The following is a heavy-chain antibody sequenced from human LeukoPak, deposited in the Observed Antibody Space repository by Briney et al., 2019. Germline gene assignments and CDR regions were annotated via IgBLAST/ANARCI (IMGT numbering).Heavy chain of an antibody. CDR1: GGSFSGYY. D-gene: IGHD3/OR15-3a*01. CDR3: ARQTGSGLFILP. J-gene: IGHJ4*02. Sequence: SETLSLTCAVYGGSFSGYYWSWIRQPPGKGLEWIGEINHSGSTNYNPSLKSRVTISVDTSKNQFSLKLSYVTAADTAVYYCARQTGSGLFILPGGQGTLVTVSS. V-gene: IGHV4-34*01. CDR2: INHSGST.